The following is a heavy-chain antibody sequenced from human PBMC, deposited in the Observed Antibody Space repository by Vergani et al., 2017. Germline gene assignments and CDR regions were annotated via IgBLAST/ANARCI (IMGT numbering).Heavy chain of an antibody. CDR2: INRGSTT. CDR1: GFTFSSDA. Sequence: VQLVESGGGLVKPGGSLRLSCAASGFTFSSDAMSWVRQAPGKGLEWVSAINRGSTTYYADSVKGRFTISRDNSKNTVFLQMNSLRAEDTAVYYCAKEGRSGITPFVADWGQGILVTVSS. J-gene: IGHJ4*02. CDR3: AKEGRSGITPFVAD. V-gene: IGHV3-23*04. D-gene: IGHD1-14*01.